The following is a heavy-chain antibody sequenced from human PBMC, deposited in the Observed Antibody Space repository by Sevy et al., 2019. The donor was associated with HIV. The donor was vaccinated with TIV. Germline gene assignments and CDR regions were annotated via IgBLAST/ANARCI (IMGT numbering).Heavy chain of an antibody. V-gene: IGHV1-8*02. D-gene: IGHD3-22*01. J-gene: IGHJ5*02. CDR1: GCTFTSYD. Sequence: ASVKVSCKASGCTFTSYDINWVRQATGQGLEWMGWMNPNTGNTGYAQKFQGRVTMTRDTSTSTAYMELRSLRSDDTAIYYCTRVRALNYYDTSVSMEYNWFDPWGQGTLVTVSS. CDR3: TRVRALNYYDTSVSMEYNWFDP. CDR2: MNPNTGNT.